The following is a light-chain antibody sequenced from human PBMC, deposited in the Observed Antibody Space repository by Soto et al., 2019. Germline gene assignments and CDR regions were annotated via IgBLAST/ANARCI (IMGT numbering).Light chain of an antibody. CDR1: QSVNSNY. Sequence: EIGFTQAPGPLSLSPGERATLSCRASQSVNSNYLAWYQKKSGQAPRLLIYAASSRATGIPDRFTGSGSGTDFTLTISGLEPEDFAVYYCQQFGSSPTFGQGTKVDIK. CDR3: QQFGSSPT. J-gene: IGKJ1*01. V-gene: IGKV3-20*01. CDR2: AAS.